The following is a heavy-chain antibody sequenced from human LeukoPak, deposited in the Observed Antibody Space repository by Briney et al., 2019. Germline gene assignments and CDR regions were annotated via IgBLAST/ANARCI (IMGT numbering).Heavy chain of an antibody. CDR1: GFTFSYYS. D-gene: IGHD3-9*01. CDR2: IHRAGRT. V-gene: IGHV4-4*02. J-gene: IGHJ5*02. CDR3: GKTDIYFNPIDT. Sequence: GSLRLSCAASGFTFSYYSMNWVRQPPGKGLEWIGEIHRAGRTRYNPSLKSRVTISMDYSKNQFSLKLTSVTAADTAIYYCGKTDIYFNPIDTWGPGYLLTVSS.